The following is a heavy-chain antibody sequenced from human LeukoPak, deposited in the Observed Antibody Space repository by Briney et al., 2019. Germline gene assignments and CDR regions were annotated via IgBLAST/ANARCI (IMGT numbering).Heavy chain of an antibody. V-gene: IGHV4-59*08. Sequence: KPSETLSLTCTVSGGSISSYYRSWIRQPPGKGLEWIGYIYYSGSTNYNPSLKSRVTISVDTSKNQFSLKLSSVTAADTAVYYCASMEGYSLYAFDIWGQGTMVTVSS. J-gene: IGHJ3*02. CDR2: IYYSGST. CDR3: ASMEGYSLYAFDI. D-gene: IGHD2-21*01. CDR1: GGSISSYY.